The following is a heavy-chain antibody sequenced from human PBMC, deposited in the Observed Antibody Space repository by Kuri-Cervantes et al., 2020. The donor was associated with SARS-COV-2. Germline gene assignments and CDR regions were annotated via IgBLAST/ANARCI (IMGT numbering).Heavy chain of an antibody. V-gene: IGHV3-30-3*01. CDR3: ASRTVTTGYYYGMDV. D-gene: IGHD4-11*01. Sequence: GGSLRLSCAVSGFTFSSYAMHWVRQAPGEGLEWVAVISYDGSNKYYADSVKGRFTISRDNSKNTLYLQMNSLRAEDTAVYYCASRTVTTGYYYGMDVWGQGTTVTVSS. CDR1: GFTFSSYA. J-gene: IGHJ6*02. CDR2: ISYDGSNK.